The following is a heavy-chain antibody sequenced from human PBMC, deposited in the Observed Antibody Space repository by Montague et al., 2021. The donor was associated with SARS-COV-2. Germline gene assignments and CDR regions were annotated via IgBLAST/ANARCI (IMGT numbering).Heavy chain of an antibody. CDR3: ARGFDY. V-gene: IGHV4-59*01. J-gene: IGHJ4*02. Sequence: SETLSLTCTVSGGSISSYYWSRIRQPPGKGLEWIGYIYYSGSTNYNPSPKSRVTISVDTSKNQFSLKLSSVTAANTAVYYCARGFDYWGQGTLVTVSS. CDR1: GGSISSYY. CDR2: IYYSGST.